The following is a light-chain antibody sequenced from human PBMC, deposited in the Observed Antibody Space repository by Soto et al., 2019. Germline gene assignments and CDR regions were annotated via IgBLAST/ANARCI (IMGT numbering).Light chain of an antibody. CDR2: EVS. CDR1: SSDVGGYNY. V-gene: IGLV2-8*01. J-gene: IGLJ1*01. CDR3: SSYAGSNNFVV. Sequence: QSALTQPPSASGSPGQSVTISCTGTSSDVGGYNYVSWYQQHPGKAPKLMIYEVSKRPSGVPDRFSGSKSGNMASLTVSGLQAEDEADYYCSSYAGSNNFVVFGTGTKLTVL.